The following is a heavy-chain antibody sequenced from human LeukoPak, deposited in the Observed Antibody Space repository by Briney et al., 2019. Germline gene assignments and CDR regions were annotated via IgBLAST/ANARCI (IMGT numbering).Heavy chain of an antibody. J-gene: IGHJ4*02. CDR3: AREGGYGSGSYYGY. CDR1: DGSITNYD. Sequence: SETLSLTCTVSDGSITNYDWSWVRQPPGKGLEFIGHVHYSGTANYNPSLRSRVTISIDTSKKHFFLKLKSVTAADTAVYYCAREGGYGSGSYYGYWGQGTLVTVSS. CDR2: VHYSGTA. D-gene: IGHD3-10*01. V-gene: IGHV4-59*01.